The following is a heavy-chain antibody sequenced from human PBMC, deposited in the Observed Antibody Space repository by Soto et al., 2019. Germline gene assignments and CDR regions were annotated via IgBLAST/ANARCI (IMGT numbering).Heavy chain of an antibody. CDR2: INPSCGST. D-gene: IGHD2-2*01. CDR3: GVGAAMFHKSYYYYGMDV. J-gene: IGHJ6*02. Sequence: QVQLVQSGAEVKKPGASVKVSCKASGYTFTSYYMHWVRQAPGQGLEWMGIINPSCGSTRYAQKFLGSVTMTRDTSTSTVFMELSSLRAEDTAVYYCGVGAAMFHKSYYYYGMDVWGQGTTVTVSS. CDR1: GYTFTSYY. V-gene: IGHV1-46*01.